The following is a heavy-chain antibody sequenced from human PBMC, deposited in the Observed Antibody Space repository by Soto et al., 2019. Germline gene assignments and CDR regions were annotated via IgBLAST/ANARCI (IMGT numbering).Heavy chain of an antibody. V-gene: IGHV4-39*01. CDR3: ARHLNNWNYWVSRVDY. J-gene: IGHJ4*02. D-gene: IGHD1-7*01. CDR1: GGSISSSSYY. CDR2: IYYSGST. Sequence: SETLSLTCTVSGGSISSSSYYWGWIRQPPGKGLEWIGSIYYSGSTYYNPSLKSRVTISVDTSKNQFSLKLSSVTAADTAVYYCARHLNNWNYWVSRVDYWGQGTLVTVSS.